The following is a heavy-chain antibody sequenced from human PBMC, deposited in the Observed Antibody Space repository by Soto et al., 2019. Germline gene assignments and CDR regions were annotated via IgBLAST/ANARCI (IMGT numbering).Heavy chain of an antibody. V-gene: IGHV3-48*01. CDR3: VRGRAVTTPGPNCDY. CDR1: GFTFSSYS. J-gene: IGHJ4*02. D-gene: IGHD3-3*01. CDR2: ISSSSSTI. Sequence: EVQLVESGGGLVQPGGSLRLSCVVSGFTFSSYSMNWVRQAPGKGLEWVSYISSSSSTIYYADSVKGRFPISRDNAKSSLYLQMNSLWAEDTAVYYCVRGRAVTTPGPNCDYCGQGTLVTVSS.